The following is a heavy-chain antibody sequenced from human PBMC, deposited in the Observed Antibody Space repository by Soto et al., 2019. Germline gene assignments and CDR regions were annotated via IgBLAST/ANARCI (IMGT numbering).Heavy chain of an antibody. CDR3: AIDLISRWSPHNRMAF. V-gene: IGHV3-30*03. Sequence: VGSLRLSCAASGFTFSSYGMHWVRQAPGKGLEWVAVISYDGSNKYYADSVKGRFTISRDNSKNTLYLQMNSLRAEDTAVYYCAIDLISRWSPHNRMAFWGLGPTVIVS. J-gene: IGHJ6*02. CDR2: ISYDGSNK. CDR1: GFTFSSYG. D-gene: IGHD6-13*01.